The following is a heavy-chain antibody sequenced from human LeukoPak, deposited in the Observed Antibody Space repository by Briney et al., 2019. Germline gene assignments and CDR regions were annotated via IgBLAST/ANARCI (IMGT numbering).Heavy chain of an antibody. CDR3: ASRYNWKSSFYYGLDV. CDR2: ISSSGNTI. D-gene: IGHD1-20*01. Sequence: GGSLRLSCSASGFIFSDYYMSWIRQAPGKGLEWVSYISSSGNTIYHADSVKGRFTISRDNANNSLYLQMNSLRAEDTAVYYCASRYNWKSSFYYGLDVWGQGTTVTVSS. V-gene: IGHV3-11*01. CDR1: GFIFSDYY. J-gene: IGHJ6*02.